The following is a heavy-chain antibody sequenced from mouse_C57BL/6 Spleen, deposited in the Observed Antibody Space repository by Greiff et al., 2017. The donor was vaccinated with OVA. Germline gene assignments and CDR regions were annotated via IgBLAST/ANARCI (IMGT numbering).Heavy chain of an antibody. Sequence: VQLQQSGAELVMPGASVKLSCKASGYTFTSYWMHWVKQRPGQGLEWIGEIDPSDSYTNYNQKFKGKSTLTVDKSSSTAYMQLSSLTSEDSAVYYCARGRTGTEDYWGQGTTLTVSS. J-gene: IGHJ2*01. CDR1: GYTFTSYW. V-gene: IGHV1-69*01. CDR2: IDPSDSYT. CDR3: ARGRTGTEDY. D-gene: IGHD4-1*01.